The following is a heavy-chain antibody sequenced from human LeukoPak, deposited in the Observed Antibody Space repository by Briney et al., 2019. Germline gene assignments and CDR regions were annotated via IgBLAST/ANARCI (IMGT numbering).Heavy chain of an antibody. CDR1: GFTFSSYG. D-gene: IGHD2-15*01. Sequence: GGSLRLSCAASGFTFSSYGMHWVRQAPGKGLEWVAVISYDGSNKYYADSVKGRFTISRDNSKNTLYLQMNSLRAEDTAVYYCAKPLYPYCSGGSCYYFDYWGQGTLVTVSS. CDR2: ISYDGSNK. J-gene: IGHJ4*02. V-gene: IGHV3-30*18. CDR3: AKPLYPYCSGGSCYYFDY.